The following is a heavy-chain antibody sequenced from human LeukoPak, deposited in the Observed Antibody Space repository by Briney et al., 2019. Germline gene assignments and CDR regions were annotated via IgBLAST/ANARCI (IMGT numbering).Heavy chain of an antibody. CDR1: GNSITSGHYY. V-gene: IGHV4-30-4*01. CDR3: ARSGGNSGGY. Sequence: KPSETLSLTCTVSGNSITSGHYYWSWIRQSPGKGLGWIGFISYSGSTSYNPSLKSRVTVSVDTSQNQFSLKLDSVTAADTAVYYCARSGGNSGGYWGQGTLVIVSS. D-gene: IGHD4-23*01. J-gene: IGHJ4*02. CDR2: ISYSGST.